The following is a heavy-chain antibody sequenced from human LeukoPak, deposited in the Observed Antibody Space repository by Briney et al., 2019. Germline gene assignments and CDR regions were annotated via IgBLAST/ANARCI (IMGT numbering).Heavy chain of an antibody. D-gene: IGHD2-15*01. J-gene: IGHJ4*02. V-gene: IGHV3-23*01. CDR1: EVIFSNYA. CDR3: AKDKATVAAKGPFDY. CDR2: ISGSGAST. Sequence: GGSLRLSCAASEVIFSNYAMTWVRQAPGKGQEWVSSISGSGASTYYADSVKGRFTISRDNSKNTLYLQFSSLRAEDTAVYYCAKDKATVAAKGPFDYWGQGTPVTVSS.